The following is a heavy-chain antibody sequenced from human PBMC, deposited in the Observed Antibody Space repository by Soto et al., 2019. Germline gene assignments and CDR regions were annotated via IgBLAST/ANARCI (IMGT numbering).Heavy chain of an antibody. D-gene: IGHD2-8*01. CDR2: IKQDGSEK. J-gene: IGHJ5*02. Sequence: EVQLVESGGGLVQPGGSLRLSCAASGFTFSSYWMSWVRQAPGKGLEWVANIKQDGSEKYYVDSVKGRFTISRDNAKNSLYLQMNSLRSDDTAVDYCARDHPPYCTNDVCYPPWGQGTLVTVSS. V-gene: IGHV3-7*01. CDR3: ARDHPPYCTNDVCYPP. CDR1: GFTFSSYW.